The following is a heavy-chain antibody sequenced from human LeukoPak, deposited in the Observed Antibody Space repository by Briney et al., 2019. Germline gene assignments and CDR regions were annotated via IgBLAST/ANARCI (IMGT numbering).Heavy chain of an antibody. CDR1: GFTFSDYY. D-gene: IGHD1-26*01. CDR2: ISSSSSTI. J-gene: IGHJ4*02. CDR3: ARRDRVGALDY. V-gene: IGHV3-11*04. Sequence: GGSLRLSCAASGFTFSDYYMSWIRQAPGKGLEWVSYISSSSSTIYYADSVKGRFTISRDNAKNSLYLQMNSLRAEDTAVYYCARRDRVGALDYWGQGTLVTVSS.